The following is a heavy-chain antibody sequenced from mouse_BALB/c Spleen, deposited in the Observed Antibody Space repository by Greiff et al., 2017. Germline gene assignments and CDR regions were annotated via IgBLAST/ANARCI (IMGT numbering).Heavy chain of an antibody. V-gene: IGHV5-17*02. CDR3: ARSRDGYYPFDY. D-gene: IGHD2-3*01. CDR2: ISSGSSTI. CDR1: GFTFSSFG. J-gene: IGHJ2*01. Sequence: EVQVVESGGGLVQPGGSRKLSCAASGFTFSSFGMHWVRQAPEKGLEWVAYISSGSSTIYYADTVKGRFTISRDNPKNTLFLQMTSLRSEDTAMYYCARSRDGYYPFDYWGQGTTLTVSS.